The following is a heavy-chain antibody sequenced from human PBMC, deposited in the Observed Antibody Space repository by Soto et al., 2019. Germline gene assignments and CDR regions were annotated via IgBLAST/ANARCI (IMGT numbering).Heavy chain of an antibody. CDR1: GGSISSGGYS. CDR2: IYHSGST. D-gene: IGHD3-16*01. CDR3: ARALGGGIFRMDV. J-gene: IGHJ6*02. V-gene: IGHV4-30-2*01. Sequence: QLQLQESGSGLVKPSQTLSLTCAVSGGSISSGGYSWSWIRQPPGKGLEWIGYIYHSGSTYYNPSLKSRVTISVDRSKNQCSLKLSSVTAADTAVYSCARALGGGIFRMDVWGQGTTVTVSS.